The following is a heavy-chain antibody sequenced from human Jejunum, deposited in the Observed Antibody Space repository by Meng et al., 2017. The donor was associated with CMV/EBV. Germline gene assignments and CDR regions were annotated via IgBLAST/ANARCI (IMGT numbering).Heavy chain of an antibody. D-gene: IGHD2-21*02. V-gene: IGHV3-30*02. CDR2: IRYDASNK. CDR1: FSSYG. J-gene: IGHJ5*02. CDR3: AKDHCGGDCYNSGWFDP. Sequence: FSSYGMHWVRQAPGKGLEWVTYIRYDASNKYYADSVKGRFIISRDNSRNTLYLQMNSLTVEDTAVYYCAKDHCGGDCYNSGWFDPWGQGTLVTVSS.